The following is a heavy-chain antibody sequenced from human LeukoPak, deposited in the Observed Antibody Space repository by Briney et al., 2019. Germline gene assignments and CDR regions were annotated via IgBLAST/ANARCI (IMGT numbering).Heavy chain of an antibody. J-gene: IGHJ5*02. CDR2: INHSGST. CDR3: ARGRRSIPAARRNWFDP. V-gene: IGHV4-34*01. Sequence: SETLSLTCTVSGGSISSYYWSWIRQPPGKGLEWIGEINHSGSTNYNPSLKSRVTISVDTSKNQFSLKLSSVTAADTAVYYCARGRRSIPAARRNWFDPWGQGTLVTVSS. CDR1: GGSISSYY. D-gene: IGHD2-2*01.